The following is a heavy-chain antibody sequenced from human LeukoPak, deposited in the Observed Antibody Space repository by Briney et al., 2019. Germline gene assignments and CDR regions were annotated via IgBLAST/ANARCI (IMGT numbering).Heavy chain of an antibody. J-gene: IGHJ3*02. Sequence: ASVKVSCKASGYTFTSYGITWARQAPGQGLEWMGWISPYNGNTEYAQNLQGRVTMTTDTSTSTAYMELRSLRSDDTAVYYCARITKTYSRYDAFDIWGQGTMVTVSS. CDR2: ISPYNGNT. D-gene: IGHD2-15*01. CDR1: GYTFTSYG. CDR3: ARITKTYSRYDAFDI. V-gene: IGHV1-18*01.